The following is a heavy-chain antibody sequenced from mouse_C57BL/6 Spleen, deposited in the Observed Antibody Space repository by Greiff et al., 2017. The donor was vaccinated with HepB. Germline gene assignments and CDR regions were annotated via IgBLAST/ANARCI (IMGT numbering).Heavy chain of an antibody. CDR1: GYTFTSYW. CDR3: ARWLLNFDY. CDR2: IDPSDSYT. D-gene: IGHD2-3*01. V-gene: IGHV1-50*01. J-gene: IGHJ2*01. Sequence: QVQLKQPGAELVKPGASVKLSCKASGYTFTSYWMQWVKQRPGQGLEWIGEIDPSDSYTNYNQKFKGKATLTVDTSSSTAYMQLSSLISEDSAVYYCARWLLNFDYWGQGTTLTVSS.